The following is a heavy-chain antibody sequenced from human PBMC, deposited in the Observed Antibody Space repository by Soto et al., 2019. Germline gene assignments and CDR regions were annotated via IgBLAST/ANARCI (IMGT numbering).Heavy chain of an antibody. CDR3: AREYSSGWWYFDY. Sequence: SETLSLTCTVSGSSISSYYWSWIRQPPGKGLEWIGYIYYSGSTNYNPSLKSRVTISVDTSKNQFSLKLSSVTAADTAVYYYAREYSSGWWYFDYWGQGTLVTVSS. D-gene: IGHD6-19*01. CDR1: GSSISSYY. J-gene: IGHJ4*02. V-gene: IGHV4-59*01. CDR2: IYYSGST.